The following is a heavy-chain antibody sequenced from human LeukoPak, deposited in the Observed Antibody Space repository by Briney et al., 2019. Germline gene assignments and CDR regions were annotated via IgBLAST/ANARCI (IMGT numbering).Heavy chain of an antibody. CDR3: AKGKGNPWYFDY. J-gene: IGHJ4*02. CDR1: GFTFSSYA. D-gene: IGHD2/OR15-2a*01. CDR2: ISGSGDST. Sequence: PGGSLRLSCAASGFTFSSYAMSWVRQAPGKGLEWVSAISGSGDSTYYADSVKGRFTISRDSSKNTLYPQMSSLRAEDTAVYYCAKGKGNPWYFDYWGQGTLVTVSS. V-gene: IGHV3-23*01.